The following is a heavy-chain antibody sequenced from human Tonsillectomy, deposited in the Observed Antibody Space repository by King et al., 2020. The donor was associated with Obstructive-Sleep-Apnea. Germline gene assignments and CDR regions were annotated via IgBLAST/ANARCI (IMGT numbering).Heavy chain of an antibody. CDR2: ISYDGSNK. Sequence: VQLVESGGGVVQPGRSLRLSCAASGFTFSSYAMHWVRQAPGKGLEWVAVISYDGSNKYYADSVKGRFTISRDNSKNTLYLQMNSLRAEDTAVYYCARDPYDSSGYPSYYFDYWGQGTLVTVSS. CDR1: GFTFSSYA. CDR3: ARDPYDSSGYPSYYFDY. V-gene: IGHV3-30*04. J-gene: IGHJ4*02. D-gene: IGHD3-22*01.